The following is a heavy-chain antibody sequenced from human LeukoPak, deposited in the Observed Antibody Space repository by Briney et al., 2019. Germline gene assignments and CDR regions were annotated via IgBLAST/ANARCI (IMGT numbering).Heavy chain of an antibody. J-gene: IGHJ3*02. CDR3: ARVRVTATTDAFDI. CDR1: GFTVSSNY. Sequence: GGSLRLSCAASGFTVSSNYMSWVRQAPGQGLEWVSVIYSGGSTYYADSVKGRFTISRDNSKNTLYLQMNSLRAEDTAVYYCARVRVTATTDAFDIWGQGTMVTVSS. CDR2: IYSGGST. D-gene: IGHD2-21*02. V-gene: IGHV3-53*01.